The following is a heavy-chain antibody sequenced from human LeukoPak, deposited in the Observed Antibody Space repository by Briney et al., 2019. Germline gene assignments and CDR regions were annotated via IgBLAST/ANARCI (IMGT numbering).Heavy chain of an antibody. CDR1: GGSISSYY. Sequence: SETLSLTCTVSGGSISSYYWSWIRQPPGKGLEWIGYIYYSGSTNYNPSLKSRVTISVDTSKNQFSLKLSSVTAADTAVYYCVRVVRYFDWLLFDYWGQGTLVTVSS. J-gene: IGHJ4*02. CDR3: VRVVRYFDWLLFDY. V-gene: IGHV4-59*01. D-gene: IGHD3-9*01. CDR2: IYYSGST.